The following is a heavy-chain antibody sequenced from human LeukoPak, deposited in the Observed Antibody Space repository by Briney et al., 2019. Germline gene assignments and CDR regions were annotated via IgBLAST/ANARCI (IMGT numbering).Heavy chain of an antibody. V-gene: IGHV3-23*01. CDR2: MSGSGDST. D-gene: IGHD6-19*01. CDR1: GFTFSSYS. Sequence: GGSLRLSCAASGFTFSSYSMSWVRQAPGKGREWVSGMSGSGDSTYNADSVKGRFSISRDNSKNTMYLQMNSLRAEDTAVYYCAKGYTSGWFPWFDPWGQGTLVTVSS. J-gene: IGHJ5*02. CDR3: AKGYTSGWFPWFDP.